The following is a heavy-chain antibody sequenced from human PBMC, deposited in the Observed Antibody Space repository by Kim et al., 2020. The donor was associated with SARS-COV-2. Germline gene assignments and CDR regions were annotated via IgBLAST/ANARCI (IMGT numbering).Heavy chain of an antibody. CDR3: ARADEVRGIFDY. V-gene: IGHV3-72*01. D-gene: IGHD3-10*01. CDR1: GFTFSDHY. J-gene: IGHJ4*02. Sequence: GGSLRLSCAASGFTFSDHYMDWVRQAPGKGLEWVGRTRNKANSYMTEYAASVKGRFTISRSDLKNSLYLQMNSLETEDTAVYYCARADEVRGIFDYWGQGTLVTVSS. CDR2: TRNKANSYMT.